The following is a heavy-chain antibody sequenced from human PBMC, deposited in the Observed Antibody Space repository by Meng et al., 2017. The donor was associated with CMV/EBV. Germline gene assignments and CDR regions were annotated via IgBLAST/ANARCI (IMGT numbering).Heavy chain of an antibody. CDR3: AKDRSVNCGGDCPNSD. J-gene: IGHJ4*02. CDR1: GFTFSSYG. D-gene: IGHD2-21*01. Sequence: GESLKISCAASGFTFSSYGMHWVRQAPGKGLEWVAVIWYDGSNNYYADSVKGRFTISRDNAKNTLYLQMNSLRAEDTAVYYCAKDRSVNCGGDCPNSDWGQGTLVTVSS. V-gene: IGHV3-33*06. CDR2: IWYDGSNN.